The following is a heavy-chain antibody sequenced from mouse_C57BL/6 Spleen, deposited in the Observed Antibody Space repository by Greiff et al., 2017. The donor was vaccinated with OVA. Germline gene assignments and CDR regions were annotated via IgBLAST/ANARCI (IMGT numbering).Heavy chain of an antibody. CDR1: GYTFTDYY. Sequence: QVQLKESGPELVKPGASVKISCKASGYTFTDYYINWVKQRPGQGLEWIGWIFPGSGSTYYNEKFKGKATLTVNKSSSTVYMLLSSLTAEDSGVYFCARDWTKDYWGQGTTLTVSS. CDR3: ARDWTKDY. J-gene: IGHJ2*01. V-gene: IGHV1-75*01. D-gene: IGHD4-1*01. CDR2: IFPGSGST.